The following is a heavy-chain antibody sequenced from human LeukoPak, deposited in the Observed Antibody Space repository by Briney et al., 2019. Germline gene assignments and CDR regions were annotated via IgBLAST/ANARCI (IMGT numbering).Heavy chain of an antibody. D-gene: IGHD6-19*01. V-gene: IGHV4-34*01. Sequence: SETLSLTCAVYGGSFSGYYWSWIRQPPGKGLEWIGEINHSGSTNYNPSLKGRVTISVDTSKNQFSLKLSSVTAADTAVYYCARGPAGYSSGWFDYWGQGTLVTVSS. CDR2: INHSGST. J-gene: IGHJ4*02. CDR3: ARGPAGYSSGWFDY. CDR1: GGSFSGYY.